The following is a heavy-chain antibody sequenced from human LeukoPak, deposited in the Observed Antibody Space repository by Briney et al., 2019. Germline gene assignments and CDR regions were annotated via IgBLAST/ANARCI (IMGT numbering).Heavy chain of an antibody. CDR1: GFTFSSYG. D-gene: IGHD4-17*01. V-gene: IGHV3-30*02. Sequence: PGGSLRLSCAAPGFTFSSYGMHWVRQAPGKGLEWVAFIRYDGSSKYYADSVKGRFTISRDNSKNTLYLQMNSLRAEDTAVYYCAKDATTVTTFYFDYWGQGTLVTVSS. CDR3: AKDATTVTTFYFDY. J-gene: IGHJ4*02. CDR2: IRYDGSSK.